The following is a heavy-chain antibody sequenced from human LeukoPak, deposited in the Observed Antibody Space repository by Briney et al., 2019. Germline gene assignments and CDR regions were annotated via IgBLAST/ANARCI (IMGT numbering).Heavy chain of an antibody. Sequence: PSETLSLTCTVSGGSISSYYWSWIRQPAGKGLEWIGRIYTSGSTNYNPSLKSRVTMSVDTSKNQFSLKLSSVTAADTAVYYCARDYYYGSGSYYRHLGTGFDPWGQGTLVTVSS. J-gene: IGHJ5*02. CDR2: IYTSGST. CDR3: ARDYYYGSGSYYRHLGTGFDP. CDR1: GGSISSYY. V-gene: IGHV4-4*07. D-gene: IGHD3-10*01.